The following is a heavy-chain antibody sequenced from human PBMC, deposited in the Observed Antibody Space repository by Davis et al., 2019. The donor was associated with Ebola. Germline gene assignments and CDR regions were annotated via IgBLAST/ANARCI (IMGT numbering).Heavy chain of an antibody. V-gene: IGHV1-69*06. J-gene: IGHJ6*02. CDR3: ARDSTAMVTADYYYYYGMDV. Sequence: AASVKVSCKASGRTFSSYAISWVRQAPGQGLEWMGGIIPIFGTANYAQKFQGRVTITADKSTSTAYMELSSLRSEDTAVYYGARDSTAMVTADYYYYYGMDVWGQGTTVT. CDR1: GRTFSSYA. CDR2: IIPIFGTA. D-gene: IGHD5-18*01.